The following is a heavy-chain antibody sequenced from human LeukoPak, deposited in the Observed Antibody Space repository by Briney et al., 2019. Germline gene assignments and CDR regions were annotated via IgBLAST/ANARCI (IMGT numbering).Heavy chain of an antibody. CDR1: GYTFTSYY. J-gene: IGHJ4*02. CDR2: INPSGGST. D-gene: IGHD3-10*01. Sequence: GASVKVSCKSSGYTFTSYYMYWVRQAPGQGLEWMGIINPSGGSTSYARKFQGRVTMTRDTSTSTVYMELSSLRSEDTAVYYCARDSGMVRGTVDYWGQGTLVTVSS. V-gene: IGHV1-46*01. CDR3: ARDSGMVRGTVDY.